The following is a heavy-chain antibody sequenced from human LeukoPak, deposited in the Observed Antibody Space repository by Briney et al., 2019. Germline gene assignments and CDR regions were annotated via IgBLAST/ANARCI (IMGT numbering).Heavy chain of an antibody. CDR2: ISYDGSNK. CDR3: AKGSSSWPLGY. D-gene: IGHD6-13*01. CDR1: GFTFSSYG. J-gene: IGHJ4*02. Sequence: PGRSLRLSCAASGFTFSSYGMHWVRQAPGKGLEWVAVISYDGSNKYYADSVKGRFTISRDNSKNTLYLQMNSLRAEDTAVYYCAKGSSSWPLGYWGQGTLVTVSS. V-gene: IGHV3-30*18.